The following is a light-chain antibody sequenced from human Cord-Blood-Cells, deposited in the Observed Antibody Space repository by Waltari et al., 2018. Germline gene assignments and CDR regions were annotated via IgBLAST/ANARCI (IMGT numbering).Light chain of an antibody. Sequence: QSALTQPASVSGSPGQSITLSCTDTSRDVWSSNLVSWYQPHPGKAPKLMIYEGSKRPSGVSNRFSGSKSGNTASLTISGLQAEDEADYYCCSYAGSSTYVFGTGTKVTVL. CDR3: CSYAGSSTYV. CDR1: SRDVWSSNL. V-gene: IGLV2-23*01. CDR2: EGS. J-gene: IGLJ1*01.